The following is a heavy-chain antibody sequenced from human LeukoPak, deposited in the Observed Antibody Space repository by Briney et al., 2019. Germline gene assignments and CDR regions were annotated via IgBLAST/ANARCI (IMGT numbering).Heavy chain of an antibody. CDR3: AKGTSWINPYYYMDV. V-gene: IGHV3-23*01. D-gene: IGHD2-2*01. CDR2: LSTGGGTA. CDR1: GFTFSSYA. J-gene: IGHJ6*03. Sequence: PGGSLRLSCSASGFTFSSYAMNWVRQAPGKGLEWVSTLSTGGGTAYYADSVKGRFTISRDNSKNTLYLQMNSLRAEDTAVYYCAKGTSWINPYYYMDVWGKGTTVIVSS.